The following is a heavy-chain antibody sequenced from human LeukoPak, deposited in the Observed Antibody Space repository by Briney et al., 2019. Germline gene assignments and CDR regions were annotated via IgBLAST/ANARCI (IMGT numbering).Heavy chain of an antibody. V-gene: IGHV4-38-2*01. J-gene: IGHJ4*02. D-gene: IGHD3-3*01. CDR3: ARVFSRTHVDY. Sequence: TSETLSLTCVVSGYSINSGYYWTWIRQPPGKGLEWIGSLYHSGSTYYNPSLKSRVIISIDTSKNQFSLKLNSVTAADTAVYYCARVFSRTHVDYWGQGTLVTVSS. CDR2: LYHSGST. CDR1: GYSINSGYY.